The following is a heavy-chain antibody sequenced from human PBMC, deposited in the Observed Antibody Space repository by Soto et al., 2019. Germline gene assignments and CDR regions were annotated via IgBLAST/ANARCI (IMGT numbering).Heavy chain of an antibody. CDR2: IWHDGNKK. CDR1: GFTFSSYG. V-gene: IGHV3-33*01. CDR3: ARCRIRNDDFCDS. D-gene: IGHD1-1*01. Sequence: QVQLVDSGGGVVQPGTSLRLSCAASGFTFSSYGMHWVRQAPGKGPEWVAVIWHDGNKKYYADSVKGRFTISRDNSKNTLYLQMNSLRVEDTAVYYCARCRIRNDDFCDSWGQGTLVTVSS. J-gene: IGHJ5*02.